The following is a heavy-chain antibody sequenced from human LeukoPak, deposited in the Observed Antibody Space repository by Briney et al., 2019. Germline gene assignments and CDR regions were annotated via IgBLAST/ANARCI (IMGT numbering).Heavy chain of an antibody. Sequence: PGGSLRLSCAASGFTFSTYEMNWVRQAPGMGLEWVSYISSDGTGIYYADSVKGRFTISRDNAKNSLYLQMNSLRAEDTAVYYCARDGSGWHTYWGQGTLVTVSS. V-gene: IGHV3-48*03. J-gene: IGHJ4*02. CDR2: ISSDGTGI. CDR3: ARDGSGWHTY. D-gene: IGHD6-19*01. CDR1: GFTFSTYE.